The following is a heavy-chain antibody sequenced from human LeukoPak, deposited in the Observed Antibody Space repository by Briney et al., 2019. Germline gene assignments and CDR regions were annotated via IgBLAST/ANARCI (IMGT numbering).Heavy chain of an antibody. V-gene: IGHV3-23*01. J-gene: IGHJ4*02. CDR1: GFTFSSYA. CDR3: AKGGSWELPAYFYFDY. CDR2: ISGSGGST. D-gene: IGHD1-26*01. Sequence: GGSLRLSCAASGFTFSSYAMSLVRQAPGKGLEWVSAISGSGGSTYYADSVKGRFTISRDNSKNTLYLQMNSLRAEDTAVYYCAKGGSWELPAYFYFDYWGQGTLVTVSS.